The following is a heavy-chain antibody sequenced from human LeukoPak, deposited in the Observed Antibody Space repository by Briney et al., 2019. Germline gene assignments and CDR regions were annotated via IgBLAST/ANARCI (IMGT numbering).Heavy chain of an antibody. J-gene: IGHJ5*02. CDR1: GGTFNSYA. D-gene: IGHD5-12*01. CDR2: IIPIFGTA. V-gene: IGHV1-69*06. CDR3: ARSPGYSGYDHNWFDP. Sequence: ASVKVSFKASGGTFNSYAISWVRQAPGQGLEWMGGIIPIFGTANYAQKFQGRVTITADKSTSTAYMELSSLRSEDTAVYYCARSPGYSGYDHNWFDPWGQGTLVTVSS.